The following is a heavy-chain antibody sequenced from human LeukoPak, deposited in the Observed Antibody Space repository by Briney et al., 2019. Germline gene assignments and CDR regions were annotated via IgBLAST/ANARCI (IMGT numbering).Heavy chain of an antibody. CDR2: IYTSGST. D-gene: IGHD6-13*01. CDR3: ARGYSSSWPYYYYYMDV. CDR1: GDSINSGGYS. J-gene: IGHJ6*03. Sequence: PSETLSLTCAVSGDSINSGGYSWNWIRQPPGKGLEWIGRIYTSGSTNYNPSLKGRVTISVDTSKNQFSLKLSSVTAADTAVYYCARGYSSSWPYYYYYMDVWGKGTTVTISS. V-gene: IGHV4-61*08.